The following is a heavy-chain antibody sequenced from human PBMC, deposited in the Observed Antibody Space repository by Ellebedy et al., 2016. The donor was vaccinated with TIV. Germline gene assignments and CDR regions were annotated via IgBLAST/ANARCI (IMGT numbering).Heavy chain of an antibody. V-gene: IGHV3-74*01. D-gene: IGHD2/OR15-2a*01. CDR3: ARDFYLDV. CDR2: IRSDGSDT. CDR1: GFTFSSYW. Sequence: GESLKISCAASGFTFSSYWMYWVRQAPGKGPVWFSRIRSDGSDTDYADSVKGRFTISRDNAKNTLSLQMNSLSAEDTAIYYCARDFYLDVWGQGTTVTVSS. J-gene: IGHJ6*02.